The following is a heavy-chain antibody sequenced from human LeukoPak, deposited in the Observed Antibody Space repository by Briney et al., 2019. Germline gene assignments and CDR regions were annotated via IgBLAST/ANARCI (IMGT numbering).Heavy chain of an antibody. CDR2: INPIFGTA. Sequence: SVKVSCKASGGTFSSHAISWVRQAPGQGLEWMGRINPIFGTANYAQKFQGRVTITTDESTSTAYMELSRLRSEDTAVYSGARGGGAWSYGFDYWGQGTLVTVSS. J-gene: IGHJ4*02. CDR1: GGTFSSHA. D-gene: IGHD3-10*01. CDR3: ARGGGAWSYGFDY. V-gene: IGHV1-69*05.